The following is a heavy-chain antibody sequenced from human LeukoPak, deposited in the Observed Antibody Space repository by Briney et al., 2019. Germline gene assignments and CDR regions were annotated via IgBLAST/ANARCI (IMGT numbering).Heavy chain of an antibody. V-gene: IGHV3-7*04. CDR1: GFIFSNYW. CDR3: ARVDSSAYCGGDCYSDSNYYYYYMDV. J-gene: IGHJ6*03. CDR2: IKQDGNEK. D-gene: IGHD2-21*02. Sequence: GGSLRLSCAASGFIFSNYWMSWVRQAPGKGLEWVANIKQDGNEKFYVDSVKGRFTISRDNAKNSLYLQMNSLRAEDTAVYYCARVDSSAYCGGDCYSDSNYYYYYMDVWGKGTTVTISS.